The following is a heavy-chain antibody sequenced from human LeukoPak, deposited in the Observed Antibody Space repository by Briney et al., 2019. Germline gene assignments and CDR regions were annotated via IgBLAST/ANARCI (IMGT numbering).Heavy chain of an antibody. J-gene: IGHJ4*02. CDR1: GFTFDDYV. Sequence: GGSLRLSCAASGFTFDDYVMNSVRQAPGKGLEWVSGINWNGGSTGYADSVKGRFTISRDNAKNSLYLQMNSMRAEDTALYYCARDVSYGSFDYWGQGTLVTLSS. CDR3: ARDVSYGSFDY. CDR2: INWNGGST. V-gene: IGHV3-20*04. D-gene: IGHD5-18*01.